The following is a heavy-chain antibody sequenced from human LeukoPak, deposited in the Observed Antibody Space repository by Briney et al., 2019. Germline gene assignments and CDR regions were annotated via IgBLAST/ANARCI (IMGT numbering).Heavy chain of an antibody. J-gene: IGHJ4*01. V-gene: IGHV4-39*01. CDR1: AGSISNGDYY. CDR2: IFYGEST. Sequence: PSETLSLTCNVSAGSISNGDYYWGWIRQAPGKGLEWIGCIFYGESTHYNPPLKSRATISVDTSKNQFSLKLTSVTAADAAIYYCARQLPTAAADTRGYFDYWGQGTVVTVSS. D-gene: IGHD6-25*01. CDR3: ARQLPTAAADTRGYFDY.